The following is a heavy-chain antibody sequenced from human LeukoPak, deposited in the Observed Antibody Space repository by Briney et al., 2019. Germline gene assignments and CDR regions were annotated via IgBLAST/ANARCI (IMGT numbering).Heavy chain of an antibody. CDR3: ARDDYYDSSGNSYDY. D-gene: IGHD3-22*01. Sequence: SETLSLTCTGSGYSLSSGYYWGWIRQPPGKGLEWIGSIYYSGSTYYNPSLKSRVTISVDTSKNQFSLKLSSVTAADTAVYYCARDDYYDSSGNSYDYWGQGTLVTVSS. V-gene: IGHV4-38-2*02. J-gene: IGHJ4*02. CDR1: GYSLSSGYY. CDR2: IYYSGST.